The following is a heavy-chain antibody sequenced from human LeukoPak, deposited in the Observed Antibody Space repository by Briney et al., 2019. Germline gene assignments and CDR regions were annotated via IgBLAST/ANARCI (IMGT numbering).Heavy chain of an antibody. CDR1: GGSISSYY. CDR3: ARSSYYYGADAFDI. D-gene: IGHD3-10*01. CDR2: IYHSGSP. J-gene: IGHJ3*02. V-gene: IGHV4-59*08. Sequence: PSETLSLTCTVSGGSISSYYWSWIRQPPGKGLEWIGSIYHSGSPYYNPSLKSRVTISVDTSKSQFSLKLSSVTAADTAVYYCARSSYYYGADAFDIWGQGTMVTVSS.